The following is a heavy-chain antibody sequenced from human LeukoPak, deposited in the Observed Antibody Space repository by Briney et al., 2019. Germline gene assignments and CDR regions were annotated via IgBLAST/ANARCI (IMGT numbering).Heavy chain of an antibody. Sequence: GGSLRLSCAAPGFTSSSYSMNWVRQAPGKGLEWVSSISSSSSYIYYADSVKGRFTISRDNAKNSLYLQMNSLRAEDTAVYYCAKGNWNDFWGQGTLVTVSS. CDR1: GFTSSSYS. V-gene: IGHV3-21*04. J-gene: IGHJ5*01. CDR2: ISSSSSYI. CDR3: AKGNWNDF.